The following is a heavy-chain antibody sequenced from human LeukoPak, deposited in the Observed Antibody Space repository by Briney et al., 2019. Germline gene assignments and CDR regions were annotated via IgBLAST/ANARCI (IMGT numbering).Heavy chain of an antibody. Sequence: GGSLRLSCAASEFSVGSNYMTWVRQAPGKGLEWVSLIYSGGSTYYADSVKGRFTISRDNSKNTLYLQMNSLRAEDTAVYYCARDGAGSSLYMDVWGKGTTVTVSS. CDR3: ARDGAGSSLYMDV. D-gene: IGHD6-6*01. V-gene: IGHV3-66*01. J-gene: IGHJ6*03. CDR2: IYSGGST. CDR1: EFSVGSNY.